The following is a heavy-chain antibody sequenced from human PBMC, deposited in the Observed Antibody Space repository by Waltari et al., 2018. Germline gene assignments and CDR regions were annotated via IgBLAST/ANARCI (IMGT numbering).Heavy chain of an antibody. D-gene: IGHD3-10*01. CDR3: ARVWFGELLRNYYYYMDV. J-gene: IGHJ6*03. V-gene: IGHV4-4*02. CDR1: GDSLSGNNW. CDR2: IYHGGST. Sequence: HVQLQESGRGQVTPSGTLSLTCAVSGDSLSGNNWWSSVRQAPGKGMEWIGEIYHGGSTNYNPSLENRATISVDKSKNQFSLKLYSVPAADTAMYYCARVWFGELLRNYYYYMDVWGKGTTVTVSS.